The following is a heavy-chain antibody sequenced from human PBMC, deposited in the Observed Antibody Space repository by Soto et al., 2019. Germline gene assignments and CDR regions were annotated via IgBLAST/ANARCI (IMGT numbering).Heavy chain of an antibody. J-gene: IGHJ5*02. CDR1: GFTFSSYA. CDR3: ASLSSGWYTP. D-gene: IGHD6-19*01. Sequence: QVQLVESGGGVVQPGRSLRLSCAASGFTFSSYAMHWVRQAPGKGLEWVAVISYDGSNKYYADSVKGRFTISRDNSKNARYLQMNSMRAEDTAVYYCASLSSGWYTPWGQGTLVTVSS. V-gene: IGHV3-30-3*01. CDR2: ISYDGSNK.